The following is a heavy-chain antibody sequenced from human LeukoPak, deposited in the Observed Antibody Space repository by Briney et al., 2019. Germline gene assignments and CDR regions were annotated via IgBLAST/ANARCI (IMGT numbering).Heavy chain of an antibody. CDR2: ISYDGSNK. CDR1: GFTFSSYA. Sequence: GGSLRLSCAASGFTFSSYAMHWVRQAPGKGLEWVAVISYDGSNKYYADSVKGRFTISRDNSKNTLYLQMNSLRAEDTAVYYCARDLARGVIIGGWFDPWGQGTLVTVSS. D-gene: IGHD3-10*01. CDR3: ARDLARGVIIGGWFDP. V-gene: IGHV3-30-3*01. J-gene: IGHJ5*02.